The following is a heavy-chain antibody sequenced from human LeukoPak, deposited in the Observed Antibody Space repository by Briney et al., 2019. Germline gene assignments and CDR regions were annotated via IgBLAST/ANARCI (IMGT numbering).Heavy chain of an antibody. V-gene: IGHV1-18*01. J-gene: IGHJ4*02. D-gene: IGHD6-13*01. CDR3: AGDGFSSSWPYYFDF. Sequence: ASVKVSCKASGYTFINYGITWVRQAPGQGLEWMGWISSYNGNTNYAQKFQGRVTMTTDTSTSTAYMELKSLRSDDKAVYHCAGDGFSSSWPYYFDFWGQGSLVTVPS. CDR2: ISSYNGNT. CDR1: GYTFINYG.